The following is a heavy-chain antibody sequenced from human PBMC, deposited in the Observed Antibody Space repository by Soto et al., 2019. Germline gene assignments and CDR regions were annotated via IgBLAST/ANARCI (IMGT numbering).Heavy chain of an antibody. Sequence: ASVKVSCKASGYTFTGYYMHWVRQAPGQGLEWMGWINPNSGGTNYAQKFQGWVTMTRDTSISTAYMELSRLRSDDTAVYYCARDLWEAAAAPDPPSTHGFDYWGQGTLVTVSS. CDR1: GYTFTGYY. D-gene: IGHD6-13*01. V-gene: IGHV1-2*04. J-gene: IGHJ4*02. CDR2: INPNSGGT. CDR3: ARDLWEAAAAPDPPSTHGFDY.